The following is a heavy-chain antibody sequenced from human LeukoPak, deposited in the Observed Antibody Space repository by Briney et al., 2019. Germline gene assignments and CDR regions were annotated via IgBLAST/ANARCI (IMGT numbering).Heavy chain of an antibody. CDR2: ISSSSSYI. Sequence: AGGSLRLSCAASGFTFSSYSMNRVRQAPGKGLEWVSSISSSSSYIYYADSVKGRFTISRDNAKNSLYMQMNSLRAEDTAVYYCARDQYEYSSSSGFDPWGQGTLVTVSS. V-gene: IGHV3-21*01. J-gene: IGHJ5*02. D-gene: IGHD6-6*01. CDR1: GFTFSSYS. CDR3: ARDQYEYSSSSGFDP.